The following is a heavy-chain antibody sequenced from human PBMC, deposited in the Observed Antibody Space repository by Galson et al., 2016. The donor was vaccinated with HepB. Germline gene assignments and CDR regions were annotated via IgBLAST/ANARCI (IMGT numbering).Heavy chain of an antibody. CDR3: ARAPSSGWHIFDY. Sequence: SLRLSCAAAGFPFSDYYMTWIRQAPGKGLEWVAYITRNSDYTNYADSVRSRFTISSDNSQNTLYLQMDSLSSEDTAVYYCARAPSSGWHIFDYWGQGTLVTVSS. V-gene: IGHV3-11*06. CDR2: ITRNSDYT. D-gene: IGHD6-19*01. CDR1: GFPFSDYY. J-gene: IGHJ4*02.